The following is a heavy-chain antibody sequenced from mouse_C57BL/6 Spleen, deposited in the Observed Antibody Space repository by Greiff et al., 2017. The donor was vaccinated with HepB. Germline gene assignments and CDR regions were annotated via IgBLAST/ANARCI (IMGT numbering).Heavy chain of an antibody. Sequence: QVQLQQSGPELVKPGASVKISCKAPGYAFSSSWMNWVKQRPGKGLEWIGRIYPGDGDTNYNGKFKGKATLTADKSSSTAYMQLSSLTSEDSAVYFCARERTMGLDYWGQGTTLTVSS. CDR3: ARERTMGLDY. CDR1: GYAFSSSW. D-gene: IGHD1-1*02. CDR2: IYPGDGDT. V-gene: IGHV1-82*01. J-gene: IGHJ2*01.